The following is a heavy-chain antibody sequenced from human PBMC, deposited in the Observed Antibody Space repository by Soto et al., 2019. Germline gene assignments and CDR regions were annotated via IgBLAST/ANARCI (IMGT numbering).Heavy chain of an antibody. Sequence: EVQLLESGGGLVQPVGSLRLSCAASGFTFSSYAMSWVRQAPGKGLEWVSAISGSGGSTYYADSVKGRFTISRDNSKNALYLQMNSLRAEDTAVYYSAKPHYGDYGGDAFDIWGQGTMVTVSS. D-gene: IGHD4-17*01. V-gene: IGHV3-23*01. CDR2: ISGSGGST. CDR1: GFTFSSYA. J-gene: IGHJ3*02. CDR3: AKPHYGDYGGDAFDI.